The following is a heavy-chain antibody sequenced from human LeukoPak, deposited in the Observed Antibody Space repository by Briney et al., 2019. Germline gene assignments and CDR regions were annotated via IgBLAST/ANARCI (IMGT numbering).Heavy chain of an antibody. CDR1: GGSISSYY. CDR3: ARDSGCSSTSCRTRTNWFDP. D-gene: IGHD2-2*01. CDR2: IYYSGST. Sequence: SETLSLTCTVSGGSISSYYWSWIRQPPGKGLEWIGYIYYSGSTNYNTSLKSRVTISVDTSKNQFSLKLSSVTAADTAVYYCARDSGCSSTSCRTRTNWFDPWGQGTLVTVSS. J-gene: IGHJ5*02. V-gene: IGHV4-59*01.